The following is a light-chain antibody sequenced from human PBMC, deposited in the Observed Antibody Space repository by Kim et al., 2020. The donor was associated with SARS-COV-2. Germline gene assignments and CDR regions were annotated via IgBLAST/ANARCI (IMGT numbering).Light chain of an antibody. V-gene: IGKV3-15*01. CDR3: QQYDDWPPWT. CDR2: GAS. J-gene: IGKJ1*01. Sequence: EIAMTQFPATLSVSLGERATLSCRASQSVSDNLAWYQLKPGQAPRLLIYGASTRATGIPARFSGSGSGTVFTLTISSLQSEDSAVYYCQQYDDWPPWTFGQGTKVDIK. CDR1: QSVSDN.